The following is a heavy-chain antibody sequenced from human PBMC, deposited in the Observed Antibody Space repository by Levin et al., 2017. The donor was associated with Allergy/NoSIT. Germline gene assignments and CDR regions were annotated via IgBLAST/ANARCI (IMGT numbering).Heavy chain of an antibody. CDR2: ISSSGTST. V-gene: IGHV3-23*01. CDR3: AKEGTHYDMLTPYDS. Sequence: GESLKISCAASGFTFSSYAMSWVRQAPGKGLEWVSAISSSGTSTYYADSVKGRFTISRDNSKSTLSLQMNSLRADDTAVYYCAKEGTHYDMLTPYDSWGRGILVTVSS. J-gene: IGHJ4*02. CDR1: GFTFSSYA. D-gene: IGHD3-9*01.